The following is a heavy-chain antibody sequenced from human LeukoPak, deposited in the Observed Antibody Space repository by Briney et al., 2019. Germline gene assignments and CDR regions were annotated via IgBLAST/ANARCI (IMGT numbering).Heavy chain of an antibody. CDR3: ARTPLVRYFDS. CDR1: GFTFSSYA. V-gene: IGHV3-23*01. D-gene: IGHD2-2*01. J-gene: IGHJ4*02. Sequence: PGGSLRLSCAASGFTFSSYAMSWVRQARGKGLEWVSAVSGGAGTTYYADSVKGRFTISRDNSKNTLYLQMNSLRAEDTALYYCARTPLVRYFDSWGQGTLVTVSS. CDR2: VSGGAGTT.